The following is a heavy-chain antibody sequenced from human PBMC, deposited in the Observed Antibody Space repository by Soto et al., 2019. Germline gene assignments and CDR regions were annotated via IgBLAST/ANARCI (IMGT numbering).Heavy chain of an antibody. CDR1: GVTFSGSA. CDR2: IRSKGNSYAT. CDR3: STRGDGYNADFDY. J-gene: IGHJ4*02. V-gene: IGHV3-73*01. Sequence: EVPVVVSGGGLVQPGGSLKLSCAASGVTFSGSAIHWVRQASGKGLEWVGRIRSKGNSYATAYGASVKGRFTMSRDDSKNTAYLQMDSLKTEDTAVYYCSTRGDGYNADFDYWGQGTLVTVSS. D-gene: IGHD5-12*01.